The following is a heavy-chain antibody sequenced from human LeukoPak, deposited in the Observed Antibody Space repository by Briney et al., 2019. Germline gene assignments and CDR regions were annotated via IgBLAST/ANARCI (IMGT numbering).Heavy chain of an antibody. J-gene: IGHJ5*02. CDR3: ARDLVTLIRGVFDP. V-gene: IGHV3-48*03. D-gene: IGHD3-10*01. CDR2: ISSSGSTI. CDR1: GFTFSSYE. Sequence: GGSLRLSCAASGFTFSSYEMNWVRQAPGKGLEWVSYISSSGSTIYYADSVKGRFTISRDNAKNSLYLQMNSLRAEDTAVYYCARDLVTLIRGVFDPWGQGTLVTVSS.